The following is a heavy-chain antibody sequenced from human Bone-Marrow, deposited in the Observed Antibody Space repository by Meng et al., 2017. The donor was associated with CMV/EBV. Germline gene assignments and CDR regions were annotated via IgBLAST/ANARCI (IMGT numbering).Heavy chain of an antibody. CDR2: INHSGST. J-gene: IGHJ4*02. V-gene: IGHV4-34*01. CDR1: GGSFSGYY. Sequence: SETLSLTCAVYGGSFSGYYWSWIRQPPGKGLEWIGEINHSGSTNYNPSLKSRVTISVDTSKNQFSLKLSSVTAADTAVYYCAREPFCSTSCYGVQFDYWGQGTLVTVSS. CDR3: AREPFCSTSCYGVQFDY. D-gene: IGHD2-2*01.